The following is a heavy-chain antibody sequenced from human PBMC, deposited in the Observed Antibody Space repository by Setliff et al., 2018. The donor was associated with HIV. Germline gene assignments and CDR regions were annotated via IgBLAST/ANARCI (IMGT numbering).Heavy chain of an antibody. CDR2: VSHSGST. CDR3: ARVVGTRAVDY. J-gene: IGHJ4*02. V-gene: IGHV4-4*02. D-gene: IGHD2-21*02. Sequence: PSETLSLTCAVPGVSISSSNWWTWVRQPPGKGLEWIGEVSHSGSTDYNPSLKSRVTISVDKSKNQFSLKLSSVTAADTAVYYCARVVGTRAVDYWGQGTLVTGSS. CDR1: GVSISSSNW.